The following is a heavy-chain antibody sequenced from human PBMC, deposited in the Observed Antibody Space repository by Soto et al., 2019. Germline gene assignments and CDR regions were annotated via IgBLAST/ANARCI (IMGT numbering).Heavy chain of an antibody. J-gene: IGHJ3*02. Sequence: EASVKVSCKASGYTFTSYAMHWVRQAPGQRLEWMGWINAGNGNTKYSQKFQGRVTITRDTSASTAYMELSSLRSEDTAVYYCARNSYSYGYTDAFDIWGQGTMVTVSS. CDR3: ARNSYSYGYTDAFDI. CDR1: GYTFTSYA. D-gene: IGHD5-18*01. V-gene: IGHV1-3*01. CDR2: INAGNGNT.